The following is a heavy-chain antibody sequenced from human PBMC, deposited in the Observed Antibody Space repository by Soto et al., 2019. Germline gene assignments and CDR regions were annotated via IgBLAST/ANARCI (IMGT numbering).Heavy chain of an antibody. CDR2: IYHSGST. D-gene: IGHD3-22*01. Sequence: SETLSLTCAVSGGSISSSNWWSWVRQPPGKGLEWIGEIYHSGSTNYNPSLKSRVTISVDKSKNQFSLKLSSVTAADTAVYYCARRGFGLFYYGTSGSPDFYYYNMDVWGQGTTVT. V-gene: IGHV4-4*02. J-gene: IGHJ6*03. CDR3: ARRGFGLFYYGTSGSPDFYYYNMDV. CDR1: GGSISSSNW.